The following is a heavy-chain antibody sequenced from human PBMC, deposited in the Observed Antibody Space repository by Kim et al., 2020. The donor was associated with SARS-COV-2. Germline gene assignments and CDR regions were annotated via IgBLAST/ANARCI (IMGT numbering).Heavy chain of an antibody. J-gene: IGHJ6*02. V-gene: IGHV1-18*01. CDR3: ARDQCYYDSSGYYCTDYYYNGMDV. D-gene: IGHD3-22*01. CDR1: GYTFTSYG. CDR2: ISAYNGNT. Sequence: ASVKVSCKASGYTFTSYGISWVRQAPGQGLEWMGWISAYNGNTNYAQKLQGRVTMTTDTSTSTAYMELRSLRSDDTAVYYCARDQCYYDSSGYYCTDYYYNGMDVWGQGTTVTVSS.